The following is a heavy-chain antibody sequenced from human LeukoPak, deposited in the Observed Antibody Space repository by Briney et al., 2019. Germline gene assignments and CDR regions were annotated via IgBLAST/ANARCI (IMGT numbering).Heavy chain of an antibody. CDR2: IKSKTDVGTT. CDR1: GFTFRNAW. CDR3: TTIGARISAAAGTLLDYYYYMDV. Sequence: PGGSLRLSCAASGFTFRNAWMSWVRQAAGKGLEWVGRIKSKTDVGTTDYAAPVKGRFTISRDDSKTTLYLQMNSLKTEDTAVYYCTTIGARISAAAGTLLDYYYYMDVWGKGTTVTVSS. V-gene: IGHV3-15*01. D-gene: IGHD6-13*01. J-gene: IGHJ6*03.